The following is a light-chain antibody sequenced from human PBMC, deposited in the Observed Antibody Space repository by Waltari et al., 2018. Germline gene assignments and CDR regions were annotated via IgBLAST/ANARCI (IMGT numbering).Light chain of an antibody. Sequence: IPVTQSPSTLSASVGDRVTITCRASQSISTSLAWYQQRPGKAPKLLMYKASSLQDGVPSRFSGSGFGTKFTLIISSLQPDDFATYYCQQYYRYSTFGQGTKLEI. CDR2: KAS. J-gene: IGKJ2*01. CDR3: QQYYRYST. V-gene: IGKV1-5*03. CDR1: QSISTS.